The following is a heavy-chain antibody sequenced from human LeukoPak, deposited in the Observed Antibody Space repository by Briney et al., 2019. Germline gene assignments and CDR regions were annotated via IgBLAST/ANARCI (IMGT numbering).Heavy chain of an antibody. CDR2: IKQDGSEK. V-gene: IGHV3-7*01. Sequence: GGSLRLSCAASGFTFSSYWMSWVRQAPGKGLEWVANIKQDGSEKYYVDSVKGRFTISRDNAKNSLYLQMNSLRAEDTAVYHCARGFGELNSYYYMDAWGKGTTVTVSS. J-gene: IGHJ6*03. D-gene: IGHD3-10*01. CDR1: GFTFSSYW. CDR3: ARGFGELNSYYYMDA.